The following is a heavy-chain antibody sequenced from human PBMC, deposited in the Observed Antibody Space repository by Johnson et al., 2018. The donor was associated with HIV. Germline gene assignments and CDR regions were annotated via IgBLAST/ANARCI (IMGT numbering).Heavy chain of an antibody. J-gene: IGHJ3*02. CDR3: AKGPAAVFGLVGDI. D-gene: IGHD3/OR15-3a*01. CDR1: GLTFSSYA. Sequence: QVQLVESGGGVVQPGRSLRLSCAASGLTFSSYAMHWVRQAPGKGLEWVADISYDGSNKYYADSVKGRFTISRDNSKNTLYLQMNSLRVDGKAGCYCAKGPAAVFGLVGDIWGQGTKVTVSS. CDR2: ISYDGSNK. V-gene: IGHV3-30-3*01.